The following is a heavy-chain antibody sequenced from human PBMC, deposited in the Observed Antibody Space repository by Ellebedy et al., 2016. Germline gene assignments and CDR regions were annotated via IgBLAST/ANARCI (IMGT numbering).Heavy chain of an antibody. Sequence: GSLRLXCTVSGASVTSVAYYWSWIRQPPGKGLEWIGYIYYSGSTNYNPSLKSRATISLDTSKNQFSLKLSSVAAADTAVYYCARYVRNGYSYYGMDVWGQGTTITVSS. V-gene: IGHV4-61*08. J-gene: IGHJ6*02. CDR2: IYYSGST. D-gene: IGHD2-8*01. CDR3: ARYVRNGYSYYGMDV. CDR1: GASVTSVAYY.